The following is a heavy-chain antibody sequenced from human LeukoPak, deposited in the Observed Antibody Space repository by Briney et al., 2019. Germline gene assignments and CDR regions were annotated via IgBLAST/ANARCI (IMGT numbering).Heavy chain of an antibody. J-gene: IGHJ4*02. CDR3: AEVGYSGSFDY. V-gene: IGHV3-23*01. CDR2: ISGTGGST. D-gene: IGHD5-12*01. CDR1: GFTFSRYA. Sequence: GGSLRLSCAASGFTFSRYAMSWVPQAPGKGLEWVSAISGTGGSTYYADSVKGRFTISRDNSKNTLYLQMNSLRAEDTAVYYCAEVGYSGSFDYWGQGTLVTVSS.